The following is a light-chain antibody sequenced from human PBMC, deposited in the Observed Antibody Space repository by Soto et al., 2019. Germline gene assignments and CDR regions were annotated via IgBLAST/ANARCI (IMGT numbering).Light chain of an antibody. V-gene: IGKV3-11*01. CDR1: QSVSSY. CDR3: LQRSNWLT. CDR2: GAS. Sequence: EIVLAQSPATLSLSPRERATLSCRASQSVSSYLAWYQQKPGQPPRLLIYGASNRATGIPARFSGSGSGTDFTLTTSSLEPEDSAVYYCLQRSNWLTFGGGTKVDIK. J-gene: IGKJ4*01.